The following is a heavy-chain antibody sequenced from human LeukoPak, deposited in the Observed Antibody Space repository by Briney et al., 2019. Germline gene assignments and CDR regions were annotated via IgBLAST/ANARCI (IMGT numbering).Heavy chain of an antibody. CDR1: GGSFSGYY. Sequence: ASETLSLTCAVYGGSFSGYYWSWIRQPPGKGLEWIGEINHSGSTNYNPSLKSRVTISVDTSKNQFSLKLSSVTAADTAVYYCARHRHGSGTGFDYWGQGTLVTVSS. D-gene: IGHD3-10*01. V-gene: IGHV4-34*01. CDR2: INHSGST. CDR3: ARHRHGSGTGFDY. J-gene: IGHJ4*02.